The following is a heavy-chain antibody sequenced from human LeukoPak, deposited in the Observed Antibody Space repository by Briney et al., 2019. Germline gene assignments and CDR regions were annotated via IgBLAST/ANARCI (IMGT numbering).Heavy chain of an antibody. V-gene: IGHV3-74*01. D-gene: IGHD3-22*01. Sequence: PGGSLRLSCAASGFTFSSYWMHWVRHVPGKGLVWVSRINSDGSSTTYADPVEGRFTISRDNAKYTLFLQMNSLRAEDTAVYYCARNFYDTSVDPDYWGQGTLVTVSS. J-gene: IGHJ4*02. CDR2: INSDGSST. CDR3: ARNFYDTSVDPDY. CDR1: GFTFSSYW.